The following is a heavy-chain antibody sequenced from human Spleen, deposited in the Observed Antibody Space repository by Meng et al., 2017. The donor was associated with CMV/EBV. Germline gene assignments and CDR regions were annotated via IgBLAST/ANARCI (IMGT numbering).Heavy chain of an antibody. Sequence: GGSLRLSCAASGFTFSSYAMHWVRQTPGKGLEYVSAISSNGGSTYYADSVKGRFTISRDNSKNTLSLQMNSLRAEDTAVYYCAKDRYGGSPDFFDYWGQGTLVTVSS. D-gene: IGHD1-26*01. CDR1: GFTFSSYA. CDR2: ISSNGGST. J-gene: IGHJ4*02. V-gene: IGHV3-64*02. CDR3: AKDRYGGSPDFFDY.